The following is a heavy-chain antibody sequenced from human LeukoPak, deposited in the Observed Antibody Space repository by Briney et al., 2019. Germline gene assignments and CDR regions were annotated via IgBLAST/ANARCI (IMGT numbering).Heavy chain of an antibody. CDR3: ARPLYDYVWGSYRSIPDAFDI. D-gene: IGHD3-16*02. CDR1: GYTFTSYG. V-gene: IGHV1-18*04. Sequence: GASVKVSCKASGYTFTSYGISWVRQAPGQGLEWMGWISAYNGNTNYVQKLQGRVTMTTDTSTSTAYMELRSLRSDDTAVYYCARPLYDYVWGSYRSIPDAFDIWGQGTMVTVSS. CDR2: ISAYNGNT. J-gene: IGHJ3*02.